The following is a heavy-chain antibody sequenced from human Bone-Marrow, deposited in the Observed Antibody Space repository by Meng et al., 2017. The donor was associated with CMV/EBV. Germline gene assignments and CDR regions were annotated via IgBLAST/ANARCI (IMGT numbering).Heavy chain of an antibody. V-gene: IGHV4-34*01. J-gene: IGHJ4*02. CDR3: ARGWSGWYSY. D-gene: IGHD6-19*01. Sequence: SETLSLTCAVYGGSFSGYYWSWIRQPPGKGLEWIGEINHSGSTNYNPSLKSRVTISVDTSKNQFPLKLSSVTAADTAVYYCARGWSGWYSYWGQGTLVTVSS. CDR1: GGSFSGYY. CDR2: INHSGST.